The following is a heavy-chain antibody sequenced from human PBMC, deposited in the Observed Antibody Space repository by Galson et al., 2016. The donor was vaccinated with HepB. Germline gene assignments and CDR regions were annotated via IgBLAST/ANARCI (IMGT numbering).Heavy chain of an antibody. J-gene: IGHJ6*02. V-gene: IGHV3-23*01. D-gene: IGHD6-13*01. Sequence: APGKGLEWVSHISDSASSTYYADSVQGRFTISRDNSKNTLYLQMNSLRGEDTAVYYCAKAGSTSYPLGYFYHQGLDVWGQGTTVTVSS. CDR2: ISDSASST. CDR3: AKAGSTSYPLGYFYHQGLDV.